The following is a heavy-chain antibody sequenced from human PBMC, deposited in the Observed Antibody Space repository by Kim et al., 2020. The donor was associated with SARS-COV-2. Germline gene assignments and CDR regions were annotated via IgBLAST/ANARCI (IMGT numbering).Heavy chain of an antibody. J-gene: IGHJ6*02. CDR3: ARDYYGSSGFFGYYYGMDV. V-gene: IGHV4-59*13. Sequence: SETLSLTCTVSGGSISNYYWSWIRQPPGKGLEWIGYIYYSGSTNYNPSLKSRVTISLDRSKNQFSLKLSSATAADTAVYFCARDYYGSSGFFGYYYGMDVWGQGTTVTVSS. CDR2: IYYSGST. D-gene: IGHD3-22*01. CDR1: GGSISNYY.